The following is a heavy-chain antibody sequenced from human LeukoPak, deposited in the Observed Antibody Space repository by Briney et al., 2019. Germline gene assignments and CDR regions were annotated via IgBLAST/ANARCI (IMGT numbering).Heavy chain of an antibody. CDR2: INGDGSIT. CDR1: GFTFSSYW. Sequence: PGGSLRLSCAASGFTFSSYWMHWVRQAPGKGLLWVSRINGDGSITSTADSVKGRFTISRDNAKNTLYLQLNSLRAEDTAIYFCAGGLPQYSNTWNDHWGQGTLVTVSS. V-gene: IGHV3-74*01. J-gene: IGHJ5*02. D-gene: IGHD6-6*01. CDR3: AGGLPQYSNTWNDH.